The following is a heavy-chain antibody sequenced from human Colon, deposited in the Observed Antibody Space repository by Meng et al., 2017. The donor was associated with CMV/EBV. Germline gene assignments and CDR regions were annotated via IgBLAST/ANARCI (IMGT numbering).Heavy chain of an antibody. Sequence: QVQLVQSGAEVKEPGASVKGSCKTSGYTFNGYFMHWVRQAPGQGLEWMGWINPVTGDTSYAQKFQVRVTMTRDTSISTAYMELSSLRSDDTAVYYCATFGGDFDYWGQGTLVTVSS. V-gene: IGHV1-2*02. CDR3: ATFGGDFDY. J-gene: IGHJ4*02. CDR2: INPVTGDT. CDR1: GYTFNGYF. D-gene: IGHD3-3*01.